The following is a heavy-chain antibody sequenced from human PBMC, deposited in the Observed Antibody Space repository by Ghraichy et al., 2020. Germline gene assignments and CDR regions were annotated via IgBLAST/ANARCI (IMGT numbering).Heavy chain of an antibody. J-gene: IGHJ6*02. CDR1: GFILSGYG. D-gene: IGHD3-16*01. Sequence: GVLRLSCKTSGFILSGYGMHWVRQAPGEGLEWVAFIGNDGNDKHYADSVKGRFIFSRDNAKNTLYLQMTSLGDVDTAVYFCAKDLGAPGSYYYVMDVWGQGTTVTVSS. CDR3: AKDLGAPGSYYYVMDV. V-gene: IGHV3-30*02. CDR2: IGNDGNDK.